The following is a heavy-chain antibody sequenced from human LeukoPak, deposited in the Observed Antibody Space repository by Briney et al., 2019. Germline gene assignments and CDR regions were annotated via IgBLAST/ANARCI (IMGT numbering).Heavy chain of an antibody. V-gene: IGHV3-23*01. CDR2: ISGSGGST. D-gene: IGHD4-17*01. J-gene: IGHJ4*02. CDR1: GFTFSSYA. Sequence: GGSLRLSCAASGFTFSSYAMSWVRQAPGKGLEWVSGISGSGGSTYYADSVKGRFTISRDNSKNTLYLQMNSLRAEGTAVYYCAKRMGDYGAYVDPFNYWGQGTLVTVSS. CDR3: AKRMGDYGAYVDPFNY.